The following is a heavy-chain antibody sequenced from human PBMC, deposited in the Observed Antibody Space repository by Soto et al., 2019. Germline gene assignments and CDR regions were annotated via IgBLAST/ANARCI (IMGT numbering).Heavy chain of an antibody. CDR2: INHSGST. CDR1: GGSFSGYY. D-gene: IGHD2-15*01. J-gene: IGHJ5*02. V-gene: IGHV4-34*01. Sequence: QVQLQQWGAGLLKPSETLSLTCAVYGGSFSGYYWSWIRQPPGKGLEWIGEINHSGSTNYNPSLKSRVTISVDTSKNQFSLKLSSVTAADTAVYYCARGGYCSGGSCKTWSAPWGQGTLVTVSS. CDR3: ARGGYCSGGSCKTWSAP.